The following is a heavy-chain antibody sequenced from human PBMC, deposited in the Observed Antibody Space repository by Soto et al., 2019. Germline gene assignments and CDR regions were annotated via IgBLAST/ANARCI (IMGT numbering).Heavy chain of an antibody. J-gene: IGHJ6*02. CDR1: GFTFSGYS. CDR3: AREETAWPLAYGMDV. Sequence: GGSLRLSCAASGFTFSGYSMNWVRQAPGKGLEWVASISTRSDIYYADSVRGRFTISRDNAKNSVSLQMNSLRAEDTAVYYCAREETAWPLAYGMDVWVPGTTLTVSS. CDR2: ISTRSDI. D-gene: IGHD2-21*02. V-gene: IGHV3-21*01.